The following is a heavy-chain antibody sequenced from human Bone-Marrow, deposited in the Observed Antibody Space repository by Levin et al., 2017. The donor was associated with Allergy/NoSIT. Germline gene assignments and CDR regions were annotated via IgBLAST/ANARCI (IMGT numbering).Heavy chain of an antibody. D-gene: IGHD5-12*01. CDR2: ISANGGST. CDR3: VKRYGGFFSDAFDL. CDR1: GFTFQSYA. Sequence: GESLKISCVASGFTFQSYAMSWVRQVPGGGLDWVSVISANGGSTDYGDSVKGRFTISRDNSKNTMYLQMDTLRAEDTALYFCVKRYGGFFSDAFDLWGQGTKVTVSS. J-gene: IGHJ3*01. V-gene: IGHV3-23*01.